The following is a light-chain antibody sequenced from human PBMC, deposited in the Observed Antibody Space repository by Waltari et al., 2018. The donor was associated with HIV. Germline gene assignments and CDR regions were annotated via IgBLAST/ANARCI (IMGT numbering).Light chain of an antibody. CDR3: QQYGNSPDS. CDR1: QIVSSSY. V-gene: IGKV3-20*01. CDR2: GAS. J-gene: IGKJ2*03. Sequence: EIVLTKSPGTLSLSPGERATLSCRASQIVSSSYLAWYQQKPGQAPRLLIYGASSRATGIPDRFSGSGSGTDFTLTISRLEPEDFAVYYCQQYGNSPDSFGQGTKLEIK.